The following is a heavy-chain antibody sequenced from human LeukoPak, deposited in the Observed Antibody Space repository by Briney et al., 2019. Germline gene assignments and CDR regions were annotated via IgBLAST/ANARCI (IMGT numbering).Heavy chain of an antibody. Sequence: GGSLRLSCAASGFTFSNYAMSWVRQTPGKGLEWVSSISSGGSSTYYADSVKGRFTISRDNSKNTLSLQMNSLRAEDTALYYCARVDYAGSRRTNFDYWGQGTLVTVSS. CDR3: ARVDYAGSRRTNFDY. V-gene: IGHV3-23*01. CDR1: GFTFSNYA. J-gene: IGHJ4*02. CDR2: ISSGGSST. D-gene: IGHD4-17*01.